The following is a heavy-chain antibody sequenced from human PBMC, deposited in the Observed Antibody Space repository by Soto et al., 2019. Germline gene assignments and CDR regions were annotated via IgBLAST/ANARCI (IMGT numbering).Heavy chain of an antibody. CDR3: ARDGILYYDGSGSYYYYYGMDV. D-gene: IGHD3-10*01. CDR1: GYTFTSYA. Sequence: ASVKVSCKASGYTFTSYAMHWVRQAPGQRLEWMAWINAGNGNTKYSQKFQGRVTITRDTSASTAYMELSSLRSEDTAVYYCARDGILYYDGSGSYYYYYGMDVCGRGSTVAVAS. CDR2: INAGNGNT. V-gene: IGHV1-3*01. J-gene: IGHJ6*02.